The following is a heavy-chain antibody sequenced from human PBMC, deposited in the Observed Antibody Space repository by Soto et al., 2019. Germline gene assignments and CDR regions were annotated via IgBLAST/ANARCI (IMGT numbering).Heavy chain of an antibody. CDR1: GFTFSSYG. Sequence: ESGGGVVQPGRSLRLSCAASGFTFSSYGMHWVRQAPGKGLEWVAVISYDGSNKYYADSVKGRFTISRDNSKNTLYLQMNSLRAEDTAVYYCAKDLVPVDYSNYYYYGMDVWGQGTTVTVSS. V-gene: IGHV3-30*18. CDR2: ISYDGSNK. J-gene: IGHJ6*02. CDR3: AKDLVPVDYSNYYYYGMDV. D-gene: IGHD4-4*01.